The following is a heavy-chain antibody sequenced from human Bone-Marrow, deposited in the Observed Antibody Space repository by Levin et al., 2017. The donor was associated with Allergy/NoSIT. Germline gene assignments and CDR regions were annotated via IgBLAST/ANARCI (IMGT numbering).Heavy chain of an antibody. CDR2: ISYDGSNK. D-gene: IGHD3-3*01. CDR3: AKLLPFGVDKYYYYYYGMDV. J-gene: IGHJ6*02. CDR1: GFTFSSYG. V-gene: IGHV3-30*18. Sequence: GGSLRLSCAASGFTFSSYGMHWVRQAPGKGLEWVAVISYDGSNKYYADSVKGRFTISRDNSKNTLYLQMNSLRAEDTAVYYCAKLLPFGVDKYYYYYYGMDVWGQGTTVTVSS.